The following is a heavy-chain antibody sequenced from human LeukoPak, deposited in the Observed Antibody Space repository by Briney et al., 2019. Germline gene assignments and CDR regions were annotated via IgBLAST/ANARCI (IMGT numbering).Heavy chain of an antibody. CDR3: ARVGVTAATADY. J-gene: IGHJ4*02. D-gene: IGHD6-25*01. V-gene: IGHV1-46*01. CDR2: INPRGGST. Sequence: GASVKVSCKASGYTFTSYGISWMRQAPGQGPEWTGIINPRGGSTDYSQKFQDRVTMSSDTSTSTVYMELSSLRSEDTAVYFCARVGVTAATADYWGQGTLVTVSS. CDR1: GYTFTSYG.